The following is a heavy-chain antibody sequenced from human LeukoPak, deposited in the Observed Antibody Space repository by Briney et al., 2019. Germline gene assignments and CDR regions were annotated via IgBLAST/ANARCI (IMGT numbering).Heavy chain of an antibody. J-gene: IGHJ4*02. V-gene: IGHV1-2*02. CDR2: INPNSGGT. Sequence: ASVKVSCKASGYTFTAYYMHWVRQAPGQGLEWMGWINPNSGGTNYAQKFQGRVTMTRDTSISTAYMELSRLRSDDTAVYYCARVSGYDWESFYDYWGQGTLVTVSS. D-gene: IGHD5-12*01. CDR1: GYTFTAYY. CDR3: ARVSGYDWESFYDY.